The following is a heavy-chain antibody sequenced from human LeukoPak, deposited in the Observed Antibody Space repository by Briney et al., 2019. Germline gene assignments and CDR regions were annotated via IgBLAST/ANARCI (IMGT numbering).Heavy chain of an antibody. D-gene: IGHD3-10*01. V-gene: IGHV4-59*01. J-gene: IGHJ4*02. Sequence: KPGGSLRLSCAASGFTFSSYNMNWVRQAPGKGLEWIGYIYYSGTTSYNPSLKTRVTISIDTSKNQFSLKLSSVTAADTAVYYCARVLRPMASQYYFDYWGQGTLVTVSS. CDR3: ARVLRPMASQYYFDY. CDR2: IYYSGTT. CDR1: GFTFSSYN.